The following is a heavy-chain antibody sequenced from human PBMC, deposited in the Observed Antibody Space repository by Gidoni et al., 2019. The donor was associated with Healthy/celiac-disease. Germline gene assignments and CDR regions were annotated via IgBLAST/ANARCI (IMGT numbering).Heavy chain of an antibody. CDR2: IYHSGST. D-gene: IGHD2-8*02. CDR3: ARGKLCTGGVCYTVQSFWFDP. Sequence: QVQLQESGPGLVKPSETLSLTCAVSGYSISIGYYWGWIRQPPGKGLEWIGSIYHSGSTYYNPSLKSRVTISVDTSKNQFSLKLSSVTAADTAVYYCARGKLCTGGVCYTVQSFWFDPWGQGTLVTVSS. V-gene: IGHV4-38-2*01. J-gene: IGHJ5*01. CDR1: GYSISIGYY.